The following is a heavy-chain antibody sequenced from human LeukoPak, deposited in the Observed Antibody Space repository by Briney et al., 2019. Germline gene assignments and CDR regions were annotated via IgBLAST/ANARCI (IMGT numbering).Heavy chain of an antibody. V-gene: IGHV1-2*02. Sequence: ASVKVSCKASGYTFTGYYMHWVRQAPGQGLEWMGWINPNSGGTNYAQKFQGRVTMTRDTSISTAYMELSRLRSDDTAVYYCARDVVATITVIYWGQGTLVTVSS. CDR2: INPNSGGT. CDR3: ARDVVATITVIY. J-gene: IGHJ4*02. D-gene: IGHD5-12*01. CDR1: GYTFTGYY.